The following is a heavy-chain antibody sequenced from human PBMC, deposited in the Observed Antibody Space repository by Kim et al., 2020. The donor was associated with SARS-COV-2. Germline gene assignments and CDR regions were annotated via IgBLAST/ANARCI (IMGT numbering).Heavy chain of an antibody. J-gene: IGHJ3*02. CDR2: VQYSGST. Sequence: SETLSLTCTVSGGSISTYYWNWIRQHPGKGLEWIGYVQYSGSTNYNPSLKSRVTISVDTSKNQFSLKLSSVPAADTAVYYCARADRFFIDTTGATKSDGFDIWGQGTVVTVSS. CDR3: ARADRFFIDTTGATKSDGFDI. D-gene: IGHD1-1*01. V-gene: IGHV4-59*01. CDR1: GGSISTYY.